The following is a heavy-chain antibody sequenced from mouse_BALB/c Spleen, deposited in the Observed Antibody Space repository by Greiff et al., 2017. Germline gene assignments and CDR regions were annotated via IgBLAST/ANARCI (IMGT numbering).Heavy chain of an antibody. V-gene: IGHV5-17*02. J-gene: IGHJ3*01. CDR3: ARSLEGFAY. D-gene: IGHD3-3*01. Sequence: EVKLVESGGGLVQPGGSRKLSCAASGFTFSSFGMHWVRQAPEKGLEWVAYISSGSSTIYYADTVKGRFTISRDNPKNTLFLQMTSLRSEDTAMYYCARSLEGFAYWGQGTLVTVSA. CDR1: GFTFSSFG. CDR2: ISSGSSTI.